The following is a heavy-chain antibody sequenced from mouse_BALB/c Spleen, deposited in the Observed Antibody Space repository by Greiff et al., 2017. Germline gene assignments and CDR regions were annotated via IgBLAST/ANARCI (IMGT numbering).Heavy chain of an antibody. CDR2: IYPYNGGT. CDR3: AREGWSPYAMDY. Sequence: EVQLQQSGPELVKPGASVKISCKASGYTFTDYNMHWVKQSHGKSLEWIGYIYPYNGGTGYNQKFKSKATLTVDNSSSTAYMELRSLTSEDSAVYYCAREGWSPYAMDYWGQGTSVTVSS. CDR1: GYTFTDYN. D-gene: IGHD1-1*02. V-gene: IGHV1S29*02. J-gene: IGHJ4*01.